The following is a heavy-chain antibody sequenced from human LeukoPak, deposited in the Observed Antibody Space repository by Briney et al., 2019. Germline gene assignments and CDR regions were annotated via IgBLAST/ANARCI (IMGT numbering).Heavy chain of an antibody. CDR2: ISYDGSNK. Sequence: PGGSLRLSCAASGFTFSSYAMHWVRQAPGKGLEWVAVISYDGSNKYYADSVKGRFTISRDNSKNTLYLQMNSLRAEDTAVYYCASQPGGDYDFWSGYPSYYYYGMDVWGQGTTVTVSS. CDR1: GFTFSSYA. J-gene: IGHJ6*02. CDR3: ASQPGGDYDFWSGYPSYYYYGMDV. V-gene: IGHV3-30-3*01. D-gene: IGHD3-3*01.